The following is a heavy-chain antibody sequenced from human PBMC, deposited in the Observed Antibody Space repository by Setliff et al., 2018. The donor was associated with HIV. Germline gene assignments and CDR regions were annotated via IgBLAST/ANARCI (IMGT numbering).Heavy chain of an antibody. Sequence: SETLSLTCAVSGGSISFFNWWSWVRQSTGKGLGWIGEIYHTGTTNYSTSLKSRVTISVDKSKNRLSLRLNSVTAADTAVYYCARVQYHYVNNGDSYYFTHWGHGTLVTVSS. CDR1: GGSISFFNW. D-gene: IGHD3-10*02. J-gene: IGHJ4*01. CDR3: ARVQYHYVNNGDSYYFTH. V-gene: IGHV4-4*02. CDR2: IYHTGTT.